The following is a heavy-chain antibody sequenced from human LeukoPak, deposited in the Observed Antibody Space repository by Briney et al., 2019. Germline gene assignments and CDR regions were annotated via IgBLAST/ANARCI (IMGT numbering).Heavy chain of an antibody. CDR1: GFSLYTRGMG. J-gene: IGHJ4*02. CDR3: AHRRQYSNYCFDY. CDR2: IYWDDDK. D-gene: IGHD4-11*01. V-gene: IGHV2-5*02. Sequence: SGPTLVNPTQTLTLTCSFSGFSLYTRGMGVAWIRQPPGKALKWLALIYWDDDKRYNPSLKSRLALTKDTSKNQVILTMTDMDPVDTATFYCAHRRQYSNYCFDYWGQGALVTVSS.